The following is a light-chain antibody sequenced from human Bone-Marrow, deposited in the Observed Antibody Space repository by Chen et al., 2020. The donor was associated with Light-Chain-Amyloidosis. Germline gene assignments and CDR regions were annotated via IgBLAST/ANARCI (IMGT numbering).Light chain of an antibody. J-gene: IGLJ3*02. CDR1: NIGSTS. CDR3: QVWDRSSDRPV. V-gene: IGLV3-21*02. Sequence: SYVLTQQSSVSVAPGQTATNACGGNNIGSTSVHWYQQTPGQAPLLVVYDDRDRPSGIPARLSGSNSGNTATLTISRVEAGDEADYYCQVWDRSSDRPVFGGGTKLTVL. CDR2: DDR.